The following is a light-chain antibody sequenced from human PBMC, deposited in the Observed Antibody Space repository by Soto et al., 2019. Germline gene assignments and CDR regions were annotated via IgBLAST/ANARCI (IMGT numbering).Light chain of an antibody. J-gene: IGLJ2*01. CDR3: SSYTGSSTV. CDR2: DVS. CDR1: SSDVGGYNY. Sequence: QSVLTQPASVSGSPGQSITISCTGTSSDVGGYNYVSWYQQHPGKAPKLMIYDVSNRPSGVSNRFSGSKSGNTASLTISGLQDEDEADYYCSSYTGSSTVFGGGTKLTVL. V-gene: IGLV2-14*01.